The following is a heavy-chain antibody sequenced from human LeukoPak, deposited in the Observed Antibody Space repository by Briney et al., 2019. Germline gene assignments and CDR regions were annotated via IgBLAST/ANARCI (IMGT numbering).Heavy chain of an antibody. Sequence: ASVKLSCKAYGYTFTGYYMHWIRQAPGQGLEWMGGINPNSGSTKYAQKFQGRVTMTRDTSIITAYMELSRLRSDDTAVYYWARDPTTFGVIISWFDPWGQGTLVTVSS. J-gene: IGHJ5*02. CDR2: INPNSGST. CDR1: GYTFTGYY. V-gene: IGHV1-2*02. CDR3: ARDPTTFGVIISWFDP. D-gene: IGHD3-3*01.